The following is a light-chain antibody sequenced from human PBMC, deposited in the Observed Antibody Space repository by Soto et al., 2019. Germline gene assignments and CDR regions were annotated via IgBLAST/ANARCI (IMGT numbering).Light chain of an antibody. J-gene: IGKJ1*01. V-gene: IGKV3-11*01. CDR3: QQRSNWPWT. CDR1: PSVSSY. Sequence: EIVLTQSPATLSLSPGERATLSCRASPSVSSYLAWYQQKAGQAPRLLIYDASNRATGITARFSGSGSGTDFTLTISSLEPEDFAVYYCQQRSNWPWTLGQGTKVEIK. CDR2: DAS.